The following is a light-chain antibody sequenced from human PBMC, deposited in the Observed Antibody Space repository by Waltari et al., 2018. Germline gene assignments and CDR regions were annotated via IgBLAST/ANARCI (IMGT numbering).Light chain of an antibody. V-gene: IGLV1-40*01. CDR3: QSYDTAGNVL. CDR2: GDT. CDR1: SSNIGAGYD. Sequence: QAVLTQPPSVSGAPGQSVTISCTGSSSNIGAGYDVHWYPQVPGTAPKLLIYGDTNRPAGGPARFSAAKSGTAASLAITGLQAEDEADYYCQSYDTAGNVLFGGGTKLTVL. J-gene: IGLJ2*01.